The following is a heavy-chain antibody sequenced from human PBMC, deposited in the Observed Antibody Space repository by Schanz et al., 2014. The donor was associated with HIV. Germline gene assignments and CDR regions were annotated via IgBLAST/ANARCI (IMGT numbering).Heavy chain of an antibody. CDR3: AREYYSRNWNWFDP. CDR2: IWHDGTNI. V-gene: IGHV3-33*08. J-gene: IGHJ5*02. D-gene: IGHD6-13*01. Sequence: QVQLVESGGGVVQPGRSLRLSCAASGFTFSSYGMHWVRQAPGKGLGWVAVIWHDGTNIEYADSVKGRFTVSRDNSKNMLYLQMNSLRAEDTAVYYCAREYYSRNWNWFDPWGQGTLVTVSS. CDR1: GFTFSSYG.